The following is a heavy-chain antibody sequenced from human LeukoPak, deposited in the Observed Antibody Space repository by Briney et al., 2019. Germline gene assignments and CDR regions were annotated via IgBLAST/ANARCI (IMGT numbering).Heavy chain of an antibody. CDR3: ARVRYGELDV. CDR1: VFTFSSYA. V-gene: IGHV3-23*01. Sequence: HPGGPLRLSCVAPVFTFSSYAMSWVRRAPGKGLEWVASMSGSGGSTYYADSVKGRFTTSRDDSKNTLYLQMNSLRAEDTAVYYCARVRYGELDVWGQGTTVTVSS. CDR2: MSGSGGST. D-gene: IGHD4-17*01. J-gene: IGHJ6*02.